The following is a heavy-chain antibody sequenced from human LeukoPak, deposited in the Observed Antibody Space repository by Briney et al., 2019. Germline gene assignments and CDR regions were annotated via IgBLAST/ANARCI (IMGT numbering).Heavy chain of an antibody. V-gene: IGHV4-61*01. CDR1: GDSVSSGSYY. Sequence: PSETLSLTCTVSGDSVSSGSYYWSWDRQPPGKGLEWIGYIYYSGSTNYNPSLKSRVTISVDTSKNQFSLMLSSVTAADTAVYYCARERIVGVQGFFDYWGQGTLVIVSS. CDR3: ARERIVGVQGFFDY. J-gene: IGHJ4*02. D-gene: IGHD1-26*01. CDR2: IYYSGST.